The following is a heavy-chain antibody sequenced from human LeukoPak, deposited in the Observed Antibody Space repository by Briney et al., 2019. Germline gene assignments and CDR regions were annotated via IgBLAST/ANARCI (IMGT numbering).Heavy chain of an antibody. Sequence: ASVKVSCKASGYTFTGYYMHWVRQAPGQRLEWMGWINPNSGGTNYAQKFQGRVTMTRDTSISTAYMELSRLRSDDTAVYYCASFSSGVPRRFDYWGQGTLVTVSS. CDR1: GYTFTGYY. D-gene: IGHD6-19*01. V-gene: IGHV1-2*02. J-gene: IGHJ4*02. CDR2: INPNSGGT. CDR3: ASFSSGVPRRFDY.